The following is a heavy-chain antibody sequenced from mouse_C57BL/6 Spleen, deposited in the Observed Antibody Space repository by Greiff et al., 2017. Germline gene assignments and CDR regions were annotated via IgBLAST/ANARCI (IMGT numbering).Heavy chain of an antibody. Sequence: QVQLQQPGAELVKPGASVKMSCKASGYTFTSYWITWVKQRPGQGLEWIGDLYPGSGSTTYNEKFKSKATLTVDTSSSTAYLQLSSLTSEDSAVYYCARRGNYYGSRHWYFDVWGTGTTVTVSS. J-gene: IGHJ1*03. CDR2: LYPGSGST. CDR3: ARRGNYYGSRHWYFDV. CDR1: GYTFTSYW. D-gene: IGHD1-1*01. V-gene: IGHV1-55*01.